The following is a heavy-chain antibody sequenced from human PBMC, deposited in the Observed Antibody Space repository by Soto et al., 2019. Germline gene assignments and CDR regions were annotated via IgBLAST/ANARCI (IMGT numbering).Heavy chain of an antibody. V-gene: IGHV4-59*08. CDR1: GGSISSYY. D-gene: IGHD7-27*01. J-gene: IGHJ4*02. CDR2: LYYTGGT. CDR3: ASHLRPTNWGGGYFDY. Sequence: KPSETLSLTCTVSGGSISSYYWSWIRQSPGKGLEWIGYLYYTGGTNYNPSLKSRVTMSVERSKNHFSLKLTSVTAADTVFYYCASHLRPTNWGGGYFDYWGQGPLVTVSS.